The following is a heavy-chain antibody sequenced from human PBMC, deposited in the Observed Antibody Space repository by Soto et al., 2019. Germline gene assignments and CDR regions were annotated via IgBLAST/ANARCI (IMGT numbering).Heavy chain of an antibody. D-gene: IGHD1-1*01. Sequence: SETLSLTCTVSGGFVSSSNYWGWIRQPPGKGLEWIGSIYYSGSTNYNPSLKSRVTISEDTSKNQFSLKLNSVTAADTAVYYCATPGLSTQLPRDAYYIWGQGTMVNVSS. CDR3: ATPGLSTQLPRDAYYI. CDR1: GGFVSSSNY. CDR2: IYYSGST. J-gene: IGHJ3*02. V-gene: IGHV4-39*01.